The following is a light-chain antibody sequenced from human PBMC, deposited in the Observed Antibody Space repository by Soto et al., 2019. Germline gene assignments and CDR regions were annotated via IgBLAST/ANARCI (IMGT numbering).Light chain of an antibody. CDR1: QNVYNN. V-gene: IGKV3-15*01. CDR3: QQCRNWQLT. CDR2: DAS. Sequence: EIGMTQSPSTLSVSPGEGATLSCKASQNVYNNLAWYQQRPGQPPRLLIYDASTRATGISARFSGSGYGTEFTISVSSLQSEDFAVYFCQQCRNWQLTFGGGTKVEIK. J-gene: IGKJ4*01.